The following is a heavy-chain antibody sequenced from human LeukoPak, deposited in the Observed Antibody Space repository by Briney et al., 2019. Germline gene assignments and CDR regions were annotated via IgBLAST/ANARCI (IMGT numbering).Heavy chain of an antibody. D-gene: IGHD6-13*01. CDR2: ISSSSGYI. Sequence: PGGSLRLSCAASGFTFSSYSMNWVRQAPGKGLEWVSSISSSSGYIYYADSVKGRFTISRDNAKNTLYLQMNSLRAEDTAVYYCARTVIPGIAAAGYDYWGQGTLVTVSS. J-gene: IGHJ4*02. CDR1: GFTFSSYS. CDR3: ARTVIPGIAAAGYDY. V-gene: IGHV3-21*01.